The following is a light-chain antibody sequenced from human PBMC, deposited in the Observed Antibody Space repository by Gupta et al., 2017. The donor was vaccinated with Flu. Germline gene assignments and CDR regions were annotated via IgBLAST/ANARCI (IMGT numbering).Light chain of an antibody. CDR2: GAS. J-gene: IGKJ1*01. Sequence: VTLLLSPGERVTLSCRASQSLSSTYVAWYQQKPGQSPKLLIFGASNRATGTPDRFSGGGSGTDFTLTISRLEPEDFAVYYCQQYVLSPKTFGQGTKVEV. CDR1: QSLSSTY. CDR3: QQYVLSPKT. V-gene: IGKV3-20*01.